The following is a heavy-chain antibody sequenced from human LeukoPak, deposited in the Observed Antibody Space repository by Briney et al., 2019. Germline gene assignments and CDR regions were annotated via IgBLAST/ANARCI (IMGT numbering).Heavy chain of an antibody. J-gene: IGHJ2*01. CDR2: IYYSGGT. D-gene: IGHD6-19*01. V-gene: IGHV4-59*01. CDR3: ARARSSGSWYWYFDL. Sequence: SGTLSLTCTVSGGSFSSYNWSWIRQAPGKGLEWIGYIYYSGGTNYNPSLKSRVTISVDTSKNKFSLKLSSVTAADTAVYYCARARSSGSWYWYFDLCGRGTLVPVSS. CDR1: GGSFSSYN.